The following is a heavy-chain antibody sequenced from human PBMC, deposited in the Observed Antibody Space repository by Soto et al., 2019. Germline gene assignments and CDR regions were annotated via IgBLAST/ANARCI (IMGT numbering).Heavy chain of an antibody. Sequence: PSETLSLTCAVSGGSISSGGYSWSWIRQPPGKGLEWIGYIYHSGSTYYNPSLKSRVTISVDRSKNQFSLKLSSVTAADTAVYYCARVKMVRGVIIPNYFDYCAQGTLVPVSS. D-gene: IGHD3-10*01. J-gene: IGHJ4*02. CDR1: GGSISSGGYS. V-gene: IGHV4-30-2*01. CDR2: IYHSGST. CDR3: ARVKMVRGVIIPNYFDY.